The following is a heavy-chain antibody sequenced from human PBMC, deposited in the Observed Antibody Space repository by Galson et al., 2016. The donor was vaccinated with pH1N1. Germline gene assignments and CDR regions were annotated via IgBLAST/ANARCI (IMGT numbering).Heavy chain of an antibody. J-gene: IGHJ3*01. CDR2: ISGSDTTI. D-gene: IGHD3-10*01. CDR1: GFPFSHYY. Sequence: SLRLSCAASGFPFSHYYMGWIRQAPGKGLEWISYISGSDTTIYYADSVRGRFTISRDNAQNSLYLHMNSLRAEDTAVYYCARGHFGWAFGVWGQGTMVTVSP. CDR3: ARGHFGWAFGV. V-gene: IGHV3-11*01.